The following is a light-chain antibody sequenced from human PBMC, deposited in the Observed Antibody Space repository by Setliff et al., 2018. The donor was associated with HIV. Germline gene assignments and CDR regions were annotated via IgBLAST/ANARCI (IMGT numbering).Light chain of an antibody. V-gene: IGLV2-8*01. Sequence: QSVLTQPPSASGSPGQSVTISCTGTSSDVGGYHYVSWYQQHPGKAPKLMIYEVSKRPSGVPDRFSGSKSGNTASLTVSGLQAEDEADYYCSSYAGRNNYVFGTGTKGTV. CDR3: SSYAGRNNYV. CDR2: EVS. J-gene: IGLJ1*01. CDR1: SSDVGGYHY.